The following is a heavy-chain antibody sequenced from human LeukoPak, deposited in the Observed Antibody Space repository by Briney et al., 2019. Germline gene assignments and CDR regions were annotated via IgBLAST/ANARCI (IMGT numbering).Heavy chain of an antibody. J-gene: IGHJ4*02. CDR1: GFTFSSYA. CDR3: AKDWEMATMKLFGPPFDY. D-gene: IGHD5-24*01. V-gene: IGHV3-23*01. CDR2: TSGSGGST. Sequence: QPGGSLRLSCAASGFTFSSYAMSWVRQAPGKGLEWVSATSGSGGSTYYADSVKGRFTISRDNSKNTLYLQMNSLRAEDTAVYYCAKDWEMATMKLFGPPFDYWGQGTLVTVSS.